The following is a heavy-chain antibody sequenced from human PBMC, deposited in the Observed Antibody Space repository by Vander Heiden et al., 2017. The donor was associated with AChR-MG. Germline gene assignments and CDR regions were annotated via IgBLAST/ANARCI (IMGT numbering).Heavy chain of an antibody. CDR2: IWYDGSNK. CDR1: GFTFGSKG. Sequence: VQLVESGGGVVQPGRSLRLSCAASGFTFGSKGMHWVRQAPGKGLEWVAVIWYDGSNKYYADSVKGRFTISRDNSKNTLYLQMNSLRAEDTAVYYCARGQGSYRIYFDYWGQGTLVTVSS. J-gene: IGHJ4*02. V-gene: IGHV3-33*01. D-gene: IGHD1-26*01. CDR3: ARGQGSYRIYFDY.